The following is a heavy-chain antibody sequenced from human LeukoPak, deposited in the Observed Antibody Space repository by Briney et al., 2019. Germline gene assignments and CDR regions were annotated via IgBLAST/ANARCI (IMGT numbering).Heavy chain of an antibody. D-gene: IGHD6-13*01. CDR1: GYTFIGFY. J-gene: IGHJ5*02. CDR2: INPNGGGT. V-gene: IGHV1-2*02. Sequence: ASVKVSCKTSGYTFIGFYMHWVRQAPGQGLEWMGWINPNGGGTHYAQKFLGRVTMTSDTSVTTAYMELSSLTSDDTAVYYRARDQRQQLILGWLDPWGQGTLVTVSS. CDR3: ARDQRQQLILGWLDP.